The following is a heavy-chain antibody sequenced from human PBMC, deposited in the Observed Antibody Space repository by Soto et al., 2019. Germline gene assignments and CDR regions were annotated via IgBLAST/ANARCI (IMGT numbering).Heavy chain of an antibody. Sequence: GGSLRLSCAASGFTFSSYAMSWVRQAPGKGLEWVSAISGSGGSTYYADSVKGRFTISRDNSKNTLYLQMNSLRAEDTAVYYCAKDPALNDYGDYIGVDYFDYWGQGTLVTVSS. J-gene: IGHJ4*02. V-gene: IGHV3-23*01. CDR2: ISGSGGST. D-gene: IGHD4-17*01. CDR1: GFTFSSYA. CDR3: AKDPALNDYGDYIGVDYFDY.